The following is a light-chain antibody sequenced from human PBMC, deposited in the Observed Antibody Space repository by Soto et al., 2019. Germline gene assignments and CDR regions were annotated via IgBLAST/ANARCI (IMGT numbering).Light chain of an antibody. CDR3: QQYNSWLWT. Sequence: EIVITQSPSTLSVSPGEGATLSCRASQSVSSKLAWYQRKPGQAPRLLTYGASTRATGIPARFSGSGSGTEFTLIISSLQSEDSAVYYCQQYNSWLWTFGQGTKVDIK. J-gene: IGKJ1*01. V-gene: IGKV3-15*01. CDR1: QSVSSK. CDR2: GAS.